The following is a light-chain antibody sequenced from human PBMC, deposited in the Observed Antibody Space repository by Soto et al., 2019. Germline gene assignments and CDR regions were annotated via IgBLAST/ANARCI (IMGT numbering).Light chain of an antibody. J-gene: IGKJ5*01. V-gene: IGKV3-20*01. CDR1: QSVSSNY. Sequence: EIVLTQSPGTLSLSPGERATLSCRASQSVSSNYLAWYQKKPGQAPRLLIYGASNRANGIPDRFSGSGSGTDFTLTISRLEPEDFAVYYCQQYGSSPITFGQGTRLEIK. CDR2: GAS. CDR3: QQYGSSPIT.